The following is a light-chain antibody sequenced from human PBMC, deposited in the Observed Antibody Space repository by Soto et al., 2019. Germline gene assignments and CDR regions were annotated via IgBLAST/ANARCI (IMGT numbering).Light chain of an antibody. J-gene: IGLJ2*01. Sequence: QSVLTQPPSASGTPGQRVTISCSGSSSNIGSNTVKWYQQLPGTAPKLLIYSNNQRPSGAPDRFSGSKSGTSASLAISGLQSEDEADYYCAAWDDSLNGVVFGGGTKLTVL. V-gene: IGLV1-44*01. CDR1: SSNIGSNT. CDR3: AAWDDSLNGVV. CDR2: SNN.